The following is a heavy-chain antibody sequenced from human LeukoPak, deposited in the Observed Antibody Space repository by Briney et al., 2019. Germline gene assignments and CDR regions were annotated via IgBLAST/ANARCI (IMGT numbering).Heavy chain of an antibody. CDR1: GFTFSSYA. CDR3: AKDRDIVATHRLDY. J-gene: IGHJ4*02. V-gene: IGHV3-23*01. Sequence: PGGSLRLSCAASGFTFSSYAMSWVRQAPGKGLEWVSHISGSGGSTYYADSVKGRFTISRDNSKNTLHLQMNSLRAEDTAVYYCAKDRDIVATHRLDYWGQGTLVTVSS. D-gene: IGHD5-12*01. CDR2: ISGSGGST.